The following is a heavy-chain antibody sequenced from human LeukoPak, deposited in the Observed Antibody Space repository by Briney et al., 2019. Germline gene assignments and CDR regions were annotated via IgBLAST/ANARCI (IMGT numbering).Heavy chain of an antibody. CDR2: IYDGGST. Sequence: PSETLSLTCTVSGGSVNSYYLSWIRQPAGKTPEWIGRIYDGGSTNYNPSLKSRVTMSVDTSKNQISLKLKSVTAADTAVYYCARDSGTSGEVKFDPWGQGALVTVSS. CDR3: ARDSGTSGEVKFDP. V-gene: IGHV4-4*07. CDR1: GGSVNSYY. D-gene: IGHD3-10*01. J-gene: IGHJ5*02.